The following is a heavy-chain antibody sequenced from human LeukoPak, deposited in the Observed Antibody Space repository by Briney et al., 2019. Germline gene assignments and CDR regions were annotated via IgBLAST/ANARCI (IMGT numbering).Heavy chain of an antibody. CDR2: IRYDGSNK. D-gene: IGHD3-10*01. J-gene: IGHJ3*02. CDR1: GFTLSSYG. CDR3: AKDDYYGSGSYYTRVSFDI. V-gene: IGHV3-30*02. Sequence: GGSLRLSCAASGFTLSSYGMHWVRQAPGKGLEWVAFIRYDGSNKYYADSVKGRFTISRDNSKNTLYLQMNSLRAEDTAVYYCAKDDYYGSGSYYTRVSFDIWGQGTMVTVSS.